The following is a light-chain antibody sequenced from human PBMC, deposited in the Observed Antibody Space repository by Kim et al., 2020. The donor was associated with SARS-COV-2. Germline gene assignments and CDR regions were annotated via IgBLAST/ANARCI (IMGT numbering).Light chain of an antibody. CDR1: QSVSSN. CDR3: QQYNNWPPT. CDR2: GAS. Sequence: EIVMTQSPATLSVSPGERATLSCRASQSVSSNFAWYQQKPGQAPRLLIFGASLRTTGIPARFSGSGSGTEFTLTISSLQSEDFAVYYCQQYNNWPPTFGQGTKLEI. V-gene: IGKV3D-15*01. J-gene: IGKJ1*01.